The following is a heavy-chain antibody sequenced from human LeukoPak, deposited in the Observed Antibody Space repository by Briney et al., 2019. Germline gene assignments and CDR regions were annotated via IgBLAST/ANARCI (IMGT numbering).Heavy chain of an antibody. CDR3: ARSSGWSNWFDP. CDR1: GGSISSGGYY. J-gene: IGHJ5*02. CDR2: IYYSGST. D-gene: IGHD6-19*01. Sequence: SETLSLTCTVSGGSISSGGYYWSWVRQHPGKGLEWIGYIYYSGSTYYNPSLKSRVTISVDTSKNQFSLKLSSVTAADTAVYYCARSSGWSNWFDPRGQGTLVTVSS. V-gene: IGHV4-31*03.